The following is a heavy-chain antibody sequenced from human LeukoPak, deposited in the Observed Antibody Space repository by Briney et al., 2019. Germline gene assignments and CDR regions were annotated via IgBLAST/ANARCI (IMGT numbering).Heavy chain of an antibody. Sequence: ASVKVSCKVSGYTLTDLSMHWVRQAPGKGLEWMGGFDPENGETIYAQKFQGRVTMTEDTSTDTAYMELSSLRSEDTSVYDCARGRMHYFDYWGQGTMVTVSS. CDR3: ARGRMHYFDY. CDR2: FDPENGET. CDR1: GYTLTDLS. V-gene: IGHV1-24*01. J-gene: IGHJ4*02.